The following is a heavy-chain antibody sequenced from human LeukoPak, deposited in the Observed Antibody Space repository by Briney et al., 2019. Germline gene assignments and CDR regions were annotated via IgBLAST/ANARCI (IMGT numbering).Heavy chain of an antibody. D-gene: IGHD2-2*01. Sequence: GGSLRLSCAASGFTFSSYSMNWVRQAPGKGLEWVSSISSSSSYIYYADSVKGRFTISRDNAKNSLYLQMNSLRAEDTAVYYCAREVVPAANTEGPFDYWGQGTLATVSS. J-gene: IGHJ4*02. CDR3: AREVVPAANTEGPFDY. CDR2: ISSSSSYI. CDR1: GFTFSSYS. V-gene: IGHV3-21*01.